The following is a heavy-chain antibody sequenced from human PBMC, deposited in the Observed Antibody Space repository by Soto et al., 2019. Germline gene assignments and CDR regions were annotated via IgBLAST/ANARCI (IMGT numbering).Heavy chain of an antibody. CDR2: IKPDGSDK. CDR1: GFTFSDYW. V-gene: IGHV3-7*01. CDR3: ARGRVGSVDY. J-gene: IGHJ4*02. D-gene: IGHD3-10*01. Sequence: EVQLVESGGGLVQPGGSLRLSCAASGFTFSDYWMSWVRQAPGKGLEWVANIKPDGSDKYYVDSVKGRFTISRDNAQNYVHLQMSSLGVGDMAVYYCARGRVGSVDYWGQGALVTASS.